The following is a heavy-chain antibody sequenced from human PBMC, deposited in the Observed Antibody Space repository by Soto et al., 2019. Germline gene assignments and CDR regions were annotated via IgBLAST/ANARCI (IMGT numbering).Heavy chain of an antibody. CDR2: IFYSGSP. CDR1: GGSINNYY. CDR3: ARGSDYGGY. V-gene: IGHV4-59*01. D-gene: IGHD4-17*01. J-gene: IGHJ4*02. Sequence: PSETLSLTCTVSGGSINNYYWSWIRQPPGKRLEWIGYIFYSGSPTYNPSLKSRVTMSVDTSKNQFSLNLRSVTAADTAVYYCARGSDYGGYWGQGTLVTVSS.